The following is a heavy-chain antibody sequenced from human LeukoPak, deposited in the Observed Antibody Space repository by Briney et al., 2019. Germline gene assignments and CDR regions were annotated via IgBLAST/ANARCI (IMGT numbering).Heavy chain of an antibody. J-gene: IGHJ4*02. CDR3: ARGSPTKYYFDY. V-gene: IGHV3-30*04. Sequence: PGRSLRLSCAASGFTFSSYAMHWVRQAPGKGLEWVAVISYDGSNKYYADSVKGRFTISRDNAKNSLYLQMNSLRAEDTAVYYCARGSPTKYYFDYWGQGTLVTVSS. CDR2: ISYDGSNK. D-gene: IGHD2-8*01. CDR1: GFTFSSYA.